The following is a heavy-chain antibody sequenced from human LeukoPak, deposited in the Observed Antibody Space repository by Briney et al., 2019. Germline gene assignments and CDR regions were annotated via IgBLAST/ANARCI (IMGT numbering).Heavy chain of an antibody. J-gene: IGHJ4*02. CDR2: ISYDGSNK. CDR1: GFTFSSYN. D-gene: IGHD6-6*01. Sequence: GRSLRLSCAASGFTFSSYNMHWVRQAPGKGLEWVALISYDGSNKYYADSVKGRFTISRDDSKNTPYLQMNSLRAEDTAVYYCAKDRSNSWAFDYWGQGTLVTVSS. CDR3: AKDRSNSWAFDY. V-gene: IGHV3-30*18.